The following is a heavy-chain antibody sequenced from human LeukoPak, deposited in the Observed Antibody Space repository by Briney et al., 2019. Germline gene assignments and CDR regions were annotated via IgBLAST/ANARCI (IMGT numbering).Heavy chain of an antibody. CDR2: IYTSGST. CDR3: AGGDGGFGGAYCGGDCYFGY. CDR1: GGSISSYY. D-gene: IGHD2-21*02. Sequence: SETLSLTCTVSGGSISSYYWSWIRQPAGKGLEWIGRIYTSGSTNYNPSLKSRVTMSVDTSKNQFSLKLSSVTAADTAVYYCAGGDGGFGGAYCGGDCYFGYWGQGTLVTVSS. V-gene: IGHV4-4*07. J-gene: IGHJ4*02.